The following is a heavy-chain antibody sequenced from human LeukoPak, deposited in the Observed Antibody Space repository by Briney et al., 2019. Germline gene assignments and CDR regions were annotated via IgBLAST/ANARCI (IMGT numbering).Heavy chain of an antibody. CDR2: ISYDGSNK. D-gene: IGHD2-2*01. CDR1: GFTFSSYA. V-gene: IGHV3-30-3*01. J-gene: IGHJ3*02. Sequence: PGGSLRLSCAASGFTFSSYAMHWVRQAPGKGLEWVAVISYDGSNKYYADSVKGRFTISRDNSKNTLYLQMNSLRAEDTAVYYCAREYCSSTSCYDDAFDIWGQGTMVTVSS. CDR3: AREYCSSTSCYDDAFDI.